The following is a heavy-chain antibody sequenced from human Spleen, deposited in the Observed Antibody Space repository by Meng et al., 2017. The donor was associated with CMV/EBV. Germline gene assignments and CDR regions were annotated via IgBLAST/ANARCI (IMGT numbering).Heavy chain of an antibody. CDR3: ARDLEYCGSTSCFEDCFDP. CDR1: GYTFTAYG. D-gene: IGHD2-2*01. V-gene: IGHV1-18*01. J-gene: IGHJ5*02. CDR2: ISVYNGNT. Sequence: ASVKVSCKASGYTFTAYGITWVRQAPGQGLEWMGWISVYNGNTNYAQKLQGRVTMTTDTSTTTAYMELRSLRSDDTAVYYCARDLEYCGSTSCFEDCFDPWGQGTLVTVS.